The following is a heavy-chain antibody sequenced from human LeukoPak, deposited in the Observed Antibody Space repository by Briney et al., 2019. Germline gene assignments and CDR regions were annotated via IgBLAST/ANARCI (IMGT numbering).Heavy chain of an antibody. CDR2: ISGYNGQT. D-gene: IGHD3-10*01. V-gene: IGHV1-18*01. J-gene: IGHJ4*02. Sequence: ASVKVSCKASGYTFSNHGFSWVRQAPGQGLEWMGWISGYNGQTEYAQNFQGRVTLTTDTPTSTAYMEVRSLTSDDSAVYYCARDIGVSQFDYWGQGTLVTVSS. CDR1: GYTFSNHG. CDR3: ARDIGVSQFDY.